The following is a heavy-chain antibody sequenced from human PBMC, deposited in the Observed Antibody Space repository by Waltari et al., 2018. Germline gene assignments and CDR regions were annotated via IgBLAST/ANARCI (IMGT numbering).Heavy chain of an antibody. J-gene: IGHJ4*02. Sequence: EVQLVESGGGLVKPGGSLRLSCAASGFPFSSYSMNWVRQAPGKGLEWVSSISSSSSYIYYADSVKGRFTISRDNAKNSLYLQMNSLRAEDTAVYYCARGYMTTVTTLGYWGQGTLVTVSS. CDR1: GFPFSSYS. CDR3: ARGYMTTVTTLGY. D-gene: IGHD4-17*01. CDR2: ISSSSSYI. V-gene: IGHV3-21*01.